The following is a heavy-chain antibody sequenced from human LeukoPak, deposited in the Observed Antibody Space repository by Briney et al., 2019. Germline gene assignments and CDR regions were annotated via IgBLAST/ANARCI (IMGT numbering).Heavy chain of an antibody. D-gene: IGHD3-22*01. V-gene: IGHV3-15*01. CDR1: GFTFSNAW. CDR3: TTNDERYYYDSSGNFDY. J-gene: IGHJ4*02. CDR2: IKSKTDGGTT. Sequence: PGGSLRLSCAASGFTFSNAWMSWVRQAPGKGLEWVGRIKSKTDGGTTDYAAPVKGRFTISRDDSKNTLYLQMNSLKTEDTAVYYCTTNDERYYYDSSGNFDYWGQGTLVTVSS.